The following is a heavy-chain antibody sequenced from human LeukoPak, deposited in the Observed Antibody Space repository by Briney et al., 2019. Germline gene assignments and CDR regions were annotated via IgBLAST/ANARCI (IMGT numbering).Heavy chain of an antibody. V-gene: IGHV3-33*06. D-gene: IGHD1-1*01. CDR2: IWYDGSNK. CDR3: AKGLEDWIFDH. CDR1: GFTFSSYG. Sequence: GGSLRLSCAASGFTFSSYGMHWVCQAPGKGLEWVAVIWYDGSNKYYADSVKGRFTISRDNSKNTLYLQMNSLRAEDTAVYYCAKGLEDWIFDHWGQGTLVTVSS. J-gene: IGHJ4*02.